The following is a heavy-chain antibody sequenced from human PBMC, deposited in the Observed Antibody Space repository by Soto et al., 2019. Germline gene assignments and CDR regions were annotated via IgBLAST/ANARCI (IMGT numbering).Heavy chain of an antibody. CDR3: ASAFLVGASTIDS. CDR1: GDSVSSGGYY. V-gene: IGHV4-61*08. D-gene: IGHD1-26*01. J-gene: IGHJ4*02. CDR2: IYYTGIT. Sequence: QVQLQESGPGLVKPSETLTLTCTVSGDSVSSGGYYWSWIRQPPGKGLEWIGYIYYTGITKYNPSLKSRVTMSVDTSRNMVALKLTSVTAADTAVYYCASAFLVGASTIDSWGLGTLVTVSS.